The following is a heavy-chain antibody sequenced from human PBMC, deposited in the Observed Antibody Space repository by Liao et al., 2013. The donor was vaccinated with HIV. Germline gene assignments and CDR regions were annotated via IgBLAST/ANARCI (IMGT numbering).Heavy chain of an antibody. Sequence: QVQLQESGPGLVKPSETLSLTCTVSGGSISSYYWSWIRQPAGKGLEWIGRIYTSGSTNYNPSLKSRVTISVDTSKNQFSLKLSSVTAADTAVYYCARGRGKGGPTPFDYWGQGTLVTVSS. CDR2: IYTSGST. J-gene: IGHJ4*02. D-gene: IGHD2-15*01. V-gene: IGHV4-4*07. CDR3: ARGRGKGGPTPFDY. CDR1: GGSISSYY.